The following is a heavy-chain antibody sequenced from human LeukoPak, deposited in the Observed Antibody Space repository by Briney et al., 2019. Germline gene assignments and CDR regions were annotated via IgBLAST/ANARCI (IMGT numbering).Heavy chain of an antibody. D-gene: IGHD6-13*01. J-gene: IGHJ5*02. CDR3: ARDTRSSSVSLRDVLGFDP. V-gene: IGHV1-3*01. Sequence: GASVKVSCKASGYTFTSYAMHWVRRAPGQSLEWMGWINAGNGNTKYSQKFQGRVTITRDTSASTAYMELSSLRSDDTAVYYCARDTRSSSVSLRDVLGFDPWGQGTLVTVSS. CDR2: INAGNGNT. CDR1: GYTFTSYA.